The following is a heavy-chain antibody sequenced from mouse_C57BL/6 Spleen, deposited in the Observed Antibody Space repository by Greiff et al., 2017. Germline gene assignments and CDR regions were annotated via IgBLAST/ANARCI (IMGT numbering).Heavy chain of an antibody. CDR2: IFPGSGSI. CDR1: GYTFTGYW. V-gene: IGHV1-9*01. Sequence: VQLLESGAGLMKPGASVKLSCTATGYTFTGYWIEWVKQRPGHGLEWIGEIFPGSGSINYNEKLKGKATFTADTTPNTAYMQLSSLTTEDSAIYYCARLISYWGQGTTLTVSS. J-gene: IGHJ2*01. CDR3: ARLISY.